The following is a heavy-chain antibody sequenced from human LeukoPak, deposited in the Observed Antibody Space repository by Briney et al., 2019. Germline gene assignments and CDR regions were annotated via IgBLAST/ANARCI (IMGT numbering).Heavy chain of an antibody. CDR3: ARPTQSGSSSCYGFDY. CDR2: INTDGSRT. CDR1: GFTFDDYA. D-gene: IGHD2-2*01. V-gene: IGHV3-74*01. J-gene: IGHJ4*02. Sequence: PGGSLRLSCAASGFTFDDYAMHWVRQAPGKGLVWVSRINTDGSRTTYADSVKGRFTVSRDNAKNTLYLQMDSLTGEDTAVYYCARPTQSGSSSCYGFDYWGQGILVTVSS.